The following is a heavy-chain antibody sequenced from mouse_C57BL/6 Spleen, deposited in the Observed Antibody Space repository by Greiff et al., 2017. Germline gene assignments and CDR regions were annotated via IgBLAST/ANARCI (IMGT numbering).Heavy chain of an antibody. Sequence: QVQLQQSGPGLVAPSQSLSITCTVSGFSLTSYGVSWVRQPPGKGLEWLGVIWGDGSTNYHSALISSLSISKDNTKSQVFLKLNSLQTVDTATYYCAKGEYSGRGYFDVWGTGTTVTVSS. V-gene: IGHV2-3*01. J-gene: IGHJ1*03. D-gene: IGHD2-12*01. CDR2: IWGDGST. CDR1: GFSLTSYG. CDR3: AKGEYSGRGYFDV.